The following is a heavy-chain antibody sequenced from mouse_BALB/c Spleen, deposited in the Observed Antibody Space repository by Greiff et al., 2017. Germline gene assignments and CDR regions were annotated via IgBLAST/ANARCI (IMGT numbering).Heavy chain of an antibody. V-gene: IGHV5-9-4*01. Sequence: EVHLVESGGGLVKPGGSLKLSCAASGFTFSSYAMSWVRQSPEKRLEWVAEISSGGSYTYYPDTVTGRFTISRDNAKNTLYLEMSSLRSEDTAMYYCARDGDWDGGNYFDYWGQGTTLTVSS. CDR3: ARDGDWDGGNYFDY. D-gene: IGHD4-1*01. CDR2: ISSGGSYT. CDR1: GFTFSSYA. J-gene: IGHJ2*01.